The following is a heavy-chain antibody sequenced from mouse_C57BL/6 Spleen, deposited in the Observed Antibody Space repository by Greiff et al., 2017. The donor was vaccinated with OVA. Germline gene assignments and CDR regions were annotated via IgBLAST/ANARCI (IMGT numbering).Heavy chain of an antibody. D-gene: IGHD2-4*01. CDR2: IWWDDDK. V-gene: IGHV8-8*01. Sequence: QVTLKVSGPGILQPSQTLSLTCSFSGFSLSTFGMGVGWIRQPSGKGLEWLAHIWWDDDKYYNPALKSRLTISKDTSKNQVFLKIANVDTADTATYYCARIDRGFDDYDQGAWFAYWGQGTLVTVSA. J-gene: IGHJ3*01. CDR1: GFSLSTFGMG. CDR3: ARIDRGFDDYDQGAWFAY.